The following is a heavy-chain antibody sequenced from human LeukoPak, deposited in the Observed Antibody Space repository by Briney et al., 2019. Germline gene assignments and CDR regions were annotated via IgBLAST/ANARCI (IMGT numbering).Heavy chain of an antibody. J-gene: IGHJ5*02. V-gene: IGHV3-21*01. CDR1: GFTFSSYS. D-gene: IGHD3-9*01. CDR2: ISSSSSYI. CDR3: ARATIFGWFDP. Sequence: GVSLRLSCAASGFTFSSYSMNWVRQAPGKGLEWVSSISSSSSYICYADSVKGRFTISRDNAKNSLYLQMNSLRAEDTAVYYCARATIFGWFDPWGQGTLVTVSS.